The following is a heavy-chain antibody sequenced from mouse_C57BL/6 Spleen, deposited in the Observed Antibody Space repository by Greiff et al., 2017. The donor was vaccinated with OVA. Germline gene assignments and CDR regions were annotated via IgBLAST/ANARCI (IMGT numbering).Heavy chain of an antibody. J-gene: IGHJ1*01. CDR1: GYAFSSYW. CDR3: ARSGYYGSSGYFDV. D-gene: IGHD1-1*01. V-gene: IGHV1-80*01. CDR2: IYPGDGDT. Sequence: VQLQQSGAELVKPGASVKISCKASGYAFSSYWMNWVKQRPGQGLEWIGQIYPGDGDTNYNGKFKGKATLTADKSSSTAYMQLSSLTSEDSAVYLCARSGYYGSSGYFDVWGPGTPVTVSS.